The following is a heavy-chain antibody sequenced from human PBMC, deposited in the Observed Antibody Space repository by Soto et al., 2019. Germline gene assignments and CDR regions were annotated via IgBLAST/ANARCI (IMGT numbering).Heavy chain of an antibody. D-gene: IGHD1-20*01. CDR2: ISAYNGNT. J-gene: IGHJ4*02. Sequence: ASVKVSCKASGYTVTSYGISGVRQAPGQGLEWMGWISAYNGNTNYAQKLQGRVTMTTDTSTSTAYMELRSLRSDDTAVYYCARDAPITGTTPFVDYWGQGTLVTVSS. CDR3: ARDAPITGTTPFVDY. V-gene: IGHV1-18*04. CDR1: GYTVTSYG.